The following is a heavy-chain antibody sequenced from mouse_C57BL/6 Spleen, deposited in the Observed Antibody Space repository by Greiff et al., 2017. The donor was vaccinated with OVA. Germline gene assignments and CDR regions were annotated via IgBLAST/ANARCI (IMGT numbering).Heavy chain of an antibody. CDR1: GYTFTSYW. CDR3: ARSHYYGSSSLGY. Sequence: VQLQQPGAELVRPGTSVKLSCKASGYTFTSYWMHWVKQRPGQGLEWIGVIDPSDSYTNYNQKFKGKATLTVDTSSSTAYMQLSSLTSEDSAVYYCARSHYYGSSSLGYWGQGTTLTVSS. V-gene: IGHV1-59*01. D-gene: IGHD1-1*01. CDR2: IDPSDSYT. J-gene: IGHJ2*01.